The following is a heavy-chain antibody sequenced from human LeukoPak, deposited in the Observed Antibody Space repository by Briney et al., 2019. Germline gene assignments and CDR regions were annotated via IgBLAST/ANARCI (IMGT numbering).Heavy chain of an antibody. J-gene: IGHJ6*02. D-gene: IGHD3-9*01. CDR3: ATLLRYPLNYYYYYGMDV. V-gene: IGHV4-34*01. CDR2: INHSGST. Sequence: SETLSLTCAVYGGSFSGYYWSWIRQPPGKGLEGIGEINHSGSTNYNPSLKSRVTISVDTSKNQFSLNLSSVTAADTAVYYCATLLRYPLNYYYYYGMDVWGQGTTVTVSS. CDR1: GGSFSGYY.